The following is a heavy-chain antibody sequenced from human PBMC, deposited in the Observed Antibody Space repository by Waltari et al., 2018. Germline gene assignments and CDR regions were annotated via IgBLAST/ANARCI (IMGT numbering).Heavy chain of an antibody. CDR2: IIPILGTA. Sequence: QVQLVQSGAEVKKPGSSVKVSCKASGGTFSSYAISWVRQAPGQGLEWMGGIIPILGTANYAQKFQGRVTITADESTSTAYMELSSLRSEDTAVYYCAREEGSSWYGMTSRNYYFDYWGQGTLVTVSS. D-gene: IGHD6-13*01. CDR1: GGTFSSYA. J-gene: IGHJ4*02. V-gene: IGHV1-69*01. CDR3: AREEGSSWYGMTSRNYYFDY.